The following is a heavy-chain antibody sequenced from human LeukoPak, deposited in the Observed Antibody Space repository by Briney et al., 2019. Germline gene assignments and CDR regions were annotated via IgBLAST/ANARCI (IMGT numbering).Heavy chain of an antibody. J-gene: IGHJ4*02. D-gene: IGHD4-17*01. CDR1: GFTFSNAW. CDR2: IKSKTDGGTT. V-gene: IGHV3-15*01. Sequence: KPGGSLRLSCAASGFTFSNAWMSWVRQAPGKGLEWVGRIKSKTDGGTTDYAAPVKGRFTISRDDSKNTLYLQMNILKTEDTAVYYCTTPAGDPPWDFDYWGQGTLVTVSS. CDR3: TTPAGDPPWDFDY.